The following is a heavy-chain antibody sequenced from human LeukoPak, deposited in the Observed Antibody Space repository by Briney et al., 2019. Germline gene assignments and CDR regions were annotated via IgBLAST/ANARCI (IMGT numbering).Heavy chain of an antibody. CDR2: INTNTGNP. D-gene: IGHD6-19*01. Sequence: ASVKVSCKASRYTFTSYAMNWVRQAPGQGLEWMGWINTNTGNPTYAQGFTGRFVFSSDTSVSTAYLQISSLKAEDTAVYYCARDYYEQWLVSGEAGDYWGQGTLVTVSS. CDR3: ARDYYEQWLVSGEAGDY. V-gene: IGHV7-4-1*02. J-gene: IGHJ4*02. CDR1: RYTFTSYA.